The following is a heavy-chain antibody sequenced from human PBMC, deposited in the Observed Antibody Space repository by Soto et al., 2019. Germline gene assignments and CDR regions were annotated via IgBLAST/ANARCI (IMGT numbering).Heavy chain of an antibody. CDR2: INSDGSST. CDR3: VRTSLVVAAATREDY. V-gene: IGHV3-74*01. J-gene: IGHJ4*02. Sequence: EVQLVESGGGLVQPGGSLRLSCAASGFTFSSYWMHWVRQAPGKGLVWVSRINSDGSSTSYADSVKGRFTISRDNAKNTLYLQMNSLRAEDTAVYYCVRTSLVVAAATREDYWGQGPLVTVS. CDR1: GFTFSSYW. D-gene: IGHD2-15*01.